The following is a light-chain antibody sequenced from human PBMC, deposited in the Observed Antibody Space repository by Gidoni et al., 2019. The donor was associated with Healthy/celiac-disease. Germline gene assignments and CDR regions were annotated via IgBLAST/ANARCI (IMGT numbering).Light chain of an antibody. J-gene: IGKJ4*01. Sequence: DIVMTQYPDSLAVSLGERATINCKSSQSVLYSSNNKNYLAWYQQKPGQPPKLLIYWASTRESGVPARFSGSGSGTDFTLTISSLQAEDVAVYYCQQYYSTPLTFGGGTKVEIK. V-gene: IGKV4-1*01. CDR2: WAS. CDR3: QQYYSTPLT. CDR1: QSVLYSSNNKNY.